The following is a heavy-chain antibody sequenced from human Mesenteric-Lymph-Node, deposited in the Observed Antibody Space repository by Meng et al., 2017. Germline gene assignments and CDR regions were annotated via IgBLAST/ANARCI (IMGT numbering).Heavy chain of an antibody. J-gene: IGHJ5*02. V-gene: IGHV3-23*01. D-gene: IGHD3-10*02. CDR1: GFTFSSYA. Sequence: EVQLLESGGGLVQPGGSLRLSCAASGFTFSSYAMSWVRQAPGKWLEWVSAISGSGGSTYYADSVKGRFTISRDNSKNTLYLQMNSLRAEDTAVYYCANLQMFPWANWFDPWGQGTLVTVSS. CDR3: ANLQMFPWANWFDP. CDR2: ISGSGGST.